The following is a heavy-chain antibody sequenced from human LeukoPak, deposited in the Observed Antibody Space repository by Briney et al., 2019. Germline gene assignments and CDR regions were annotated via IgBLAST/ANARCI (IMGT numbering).Heavy chain of an antibody. CDR1: GFILGSYD. CDR3: ARWDY. V-gene: IGHV3-48*03. CDR2: ISGSGSAI. J-gene: IGHJ4*02. Sequence: GGSLRLSCAAAGFILGSYDINWVRQAPGKGLEWVSYISGSGSAIYYADSVKGRFTISRDNAKNSLYLQMNSLRADDTAVYYYARWDYWGQGTLVTVSS.